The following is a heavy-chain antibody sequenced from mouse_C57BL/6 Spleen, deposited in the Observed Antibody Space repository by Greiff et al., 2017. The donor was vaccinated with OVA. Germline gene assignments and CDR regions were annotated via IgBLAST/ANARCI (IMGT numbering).Heavy chain of an antibody. D-gene: IGHD2-4*01. V-gene: IGHV1-55*01. CDR1: GYTFTSYW. J-gene: IGHJ4*01. CDR2: IYPGSGST. Sequence: QVQLQQPGAELVKPGASVKMSCKASGYTFTSYWITWVKQRPGQGLEWIGDIYPGSGSTNYNEKFKSKATLTVDTSSSTAYMQLSSLTSEDSAVYYCARFYDYGGYYYAMDYWGQGTSVTVSS. CDR3: ARFYDYGGYYYAMDY.